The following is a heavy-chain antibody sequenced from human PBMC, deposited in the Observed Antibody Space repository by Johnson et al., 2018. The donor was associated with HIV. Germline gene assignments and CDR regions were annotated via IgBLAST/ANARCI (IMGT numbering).Heavy chain of an antibody. CDR2: ISHDGSHK. Sequence: QVQLVESGGGLVQPGGSLRLSCAASGFTFSSMHWDRQAPGKGLEWVAVISHDGSHKYYADSVKGRFSLSRDNAKNSLYLQMNSLRAEDTALYYCARGAPWSGSDAFDIWGQGTMVTVSS. CDR3: ARGAPWSGSDAFDI. CDR1: GFTFSS. J-gene: IGHJ3*02. D-gene: IGHD3-3*01. V-gene: IGHV3-30*03.